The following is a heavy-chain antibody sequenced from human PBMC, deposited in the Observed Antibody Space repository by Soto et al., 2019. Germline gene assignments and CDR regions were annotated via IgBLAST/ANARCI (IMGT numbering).Heavy chain of an antibody. Sequence: EVQLVESGGGLVQPGRSLRLSCTASGFTFDDYALHWVRQAPGKGLEWVSGITWNSDRVDYADSVKGRFTMSRDNARNSLYLQMNSLRAEDTALYFCGKGLSIAAIDYWGQGTLVTVSS. CDR2: ITWNSDRV. CDR3: GKGLSIAAIDY. CDR1: GFTFDDYA. V-gene: IGHV3-9*01. D-gene: IGHD6-13*01. J-gene: IGHJ4*02.